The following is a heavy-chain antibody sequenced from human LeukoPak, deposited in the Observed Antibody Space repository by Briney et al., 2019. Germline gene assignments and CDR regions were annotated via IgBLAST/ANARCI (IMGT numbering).Heavy chain of an antibody. CDR1: GGSISSYY. CDR3: ARGGGYDPYWFDP. V-gene: IGHV4-59*01. Sequence: PSETLSLTCTVSGGSISSYYWSWIRQPPGKGLEWIGYIYYSGSNNYNPSLKSRVTISVDTSNNQFCLKLSSVTAAYTAVYYCARGGGYDPYWFDPWGQGTLVTVSS. D-gene: IGHD5-12*01. CDR2: IYYSGSN. J-gene: IGHJ5*02.